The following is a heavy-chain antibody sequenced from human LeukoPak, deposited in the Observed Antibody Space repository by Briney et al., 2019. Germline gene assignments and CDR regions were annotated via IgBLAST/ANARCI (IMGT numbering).Heavy chain of an antibody. D-gene: IGHD1-26*01. CDR1: GYSFTSYY. CDR3: ARDNSVGETAWWFDP. CDR2: INPSGSST. V-gene: IGHV1-46*01. Sequence: ASVKVSCKASGYSFTSYYMHWVRQAPGQGLEWMGLINPSGSSTTYAQRFQGRVTMTRDISTSTDYMELTSLTSDDTAMYYCARDNSVGETAWWFDPWGQGTLVTVSS. J-gene: IGHJ5*02.